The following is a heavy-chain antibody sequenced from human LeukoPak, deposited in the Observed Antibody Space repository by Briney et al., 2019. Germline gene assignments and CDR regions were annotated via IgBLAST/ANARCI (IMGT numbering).Heavy chain of an antibody. CDR3: ARGRIYNWNLFDY. V-gene: IGHV4-59*01. Sequence: PSETLSLTCTVSGGSISSYYWSWIRQPPGKGLEWIGYIYYSGSTNYNPSLKSRVTISVDTSKNQFSLKLSSVTAADTAVYYCARGRIYNWNLFDYWGQGTLITVSS. D-gene: IGHD1-20*01. J-gene: IGHJ4*02. CDR1: GGSISSYY. CDR2: IYYSGST.